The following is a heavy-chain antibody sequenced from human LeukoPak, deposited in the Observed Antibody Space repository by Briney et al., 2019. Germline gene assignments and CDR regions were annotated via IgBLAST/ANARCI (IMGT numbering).Heavy chain of an antibody. CDR1: GFTFSSYA. V-gene: IGHV3-30-3*01. D-gene: IGHD3-22*01. Sequence: GRSLRLSCAASGFTFSSYAMHWVRQAPGKGPEWVAVISYDGSNKYYADSVKGRFTISRDNSKNTLYLQMNSLRAEDTAVYYCARSRRYYYDSSHDYWGQGTLVTVSS. CDR2: ISYDGSNK. J-gene: IGHJ4*02. CDR3: ARSRRYYYDSSHDY.